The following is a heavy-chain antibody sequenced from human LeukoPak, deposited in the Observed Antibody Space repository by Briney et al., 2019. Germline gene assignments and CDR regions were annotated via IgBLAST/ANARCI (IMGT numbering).Heavy chain of an antibody. CDR3: ARVFCDTTSCYNFDY. V-gene: IGHV3-7*05. J-gene: IGHJ4*02. D-gene: IGHD2-2*01. CDR1: GFTFTNAW. CDR2: INQDGSEK. Sequence: GGSLRLSCEASGFTFTNAWMSWVRQAPGKGLEWVANINQDGSEKYYVDSVKGRFTISRDNAKNSLYLQMNSLRAEDTAVYYCARVFCDTTSCYNFDYWGQGTLVTVSS.